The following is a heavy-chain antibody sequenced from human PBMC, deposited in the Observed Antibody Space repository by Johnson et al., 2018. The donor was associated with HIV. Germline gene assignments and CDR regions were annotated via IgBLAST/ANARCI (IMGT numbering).Heavy chain of an antibody. CDR1: EFTVSSNY. J-gene: IGHJ3*02. D-gene: IGHD3-10*01. CDR3: AREAGSGSYSPWRPDAFDI. CDR2: ISYDGSNK. Sequence: QVQLVESGGGVVQPGGSLRLSCAASEFTVSSNYMSWVRQAPGKGLEWVAVISYDGSNKYYADSVKGRFTISRDNSKNTLYLQMNSLRAEDTALYYCAREAGSGSYSPWRPDAFDIWGQGTMVTVSS. V-gene: IGHV3-30*03.